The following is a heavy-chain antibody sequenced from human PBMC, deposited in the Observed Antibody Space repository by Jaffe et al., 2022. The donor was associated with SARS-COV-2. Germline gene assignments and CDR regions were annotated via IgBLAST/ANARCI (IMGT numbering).Heavy chain of an antibody. J-gene: IGHJ4*02. CDR2: IYYSGST. CDR3: ARGLGGSSGYYSVYFDY. D-gene: IGHD3-22*01. Sequence: QVQLQESGPGLVKPSQTLSLTCTVSGGSISSGGYYWSWIRQHPGKGLEWIGYIYYSGSTYYNPSLKSRVTISVDTSKNQFSLKLSSVTAADTAVYYCARGLGGSSGYYSVYFDYWGQGTLVTVSS. CDR1: GGSISSGGYY. V-gene: IGHV4-31*03.